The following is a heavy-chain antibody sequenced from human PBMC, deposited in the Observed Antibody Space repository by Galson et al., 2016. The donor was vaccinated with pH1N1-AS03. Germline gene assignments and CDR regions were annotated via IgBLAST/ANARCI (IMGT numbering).Heavy chain of an antibody. D-gene: IGHD2-2*01. Sequence: SLRLSCAASGFTFSSYAMHWVRQAPGKGLEWVAVITYDGSNKYYADSVKGRFTITMDNSKNTPYLQMNSLRAEDKAVYYCARGGVFSSTSSFAQGFDYWGQGTLVTVSS. CDR2: ITYDGSNK. J-gene: IGHJ4*02. V-gene: IGHV3-30*04. CDR1: GFTFSSYA. CDR3: ARGGVFSSTSSFAQGFDY.